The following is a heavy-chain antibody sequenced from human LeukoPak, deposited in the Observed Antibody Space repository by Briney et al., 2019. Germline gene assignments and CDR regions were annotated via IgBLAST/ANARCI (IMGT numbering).Heavy chain of an antibody. V-gene: IGHV3-11*01. D-gene: IGHD3-10*01. CDR1: GFTFSDYY. CDR2: ISSSGSTI. CDR3: ARVTPYYYGSGPEGWFDP. J-gene: IGHJ5*02. Sequence: GGSLRLSCAASGFTFSDYYMSWLREAPGKGLEGVAYISSSGSTIYYADSVKGRFTISRDNAKHSLYLQMNSLRAEDTAVYYCARVTPYYYGSGPEGWFDPWGQGTLVTVSS.